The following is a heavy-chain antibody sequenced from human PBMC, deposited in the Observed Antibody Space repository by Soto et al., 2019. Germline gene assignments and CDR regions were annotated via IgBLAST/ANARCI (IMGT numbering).Heavy chain of an antibody. CDR1: GFTFSSYW. CDR3: ARVICRGIVGATGAFDI. D-gene: IGHD1-26*01. CDR2: IKQDGSEK. V-gene: IGHV3-7*01. J-gene: IGHJ3*02. Sequence: GGSLRLSCAASGFTFSSYWMSWVRQAPGKGLEWVANIKQDGSEKYYVDSVKGRFTISRDNAKNSLYLQMNSLRAEDTAVYYCARVICRGIVGATGAFDIWGQGTMVTVSS.